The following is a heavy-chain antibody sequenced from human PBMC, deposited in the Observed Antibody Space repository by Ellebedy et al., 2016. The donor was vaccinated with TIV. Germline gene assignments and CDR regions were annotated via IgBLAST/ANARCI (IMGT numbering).Heavy chain of an antibody. Sequence: GESLKISCAASGFIFSDYYMTWIRQAPGKGLEWVSLISGDGGTTYYADSVKGRFTISRDNSKNSLHLQMNSLTTDDTAFYYCAKDSGITGRGWFDPWGQGTLVTVSS. J-gene: IGHJ5*02. D-gene: IGHD1-26*01. CDR1: GFIFSDYY. V-gene: IGHV3-43*02. CDR3: AKDSGITGRGWFDP. CDR2: ISGDGGTT.